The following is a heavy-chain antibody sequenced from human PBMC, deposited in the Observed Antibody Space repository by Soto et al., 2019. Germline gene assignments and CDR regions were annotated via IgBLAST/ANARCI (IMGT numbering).Heavy chain of an antibody. CDR2: INPNNGDT. CDR1: GYTFTGYY. Sequence: ASVTVSGKASGYTFTGYYMHWVRQPPGQGLEWMGWINPNNGDTKYAQKFQGRVTMTRDTSISTAYMELSRLRSDETAVYYCTREVISAAAYFYGMDVWGQGTTVTVSS. CDR3: TREVISAAAYFYGMDV. V-gene: IGHV1-2*02. J-gene: IGHJ6*02. D-gene: IGHD1-26*01.